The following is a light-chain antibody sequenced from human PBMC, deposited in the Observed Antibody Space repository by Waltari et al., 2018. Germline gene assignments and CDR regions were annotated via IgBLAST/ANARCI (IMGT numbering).Light chain of an antibody. V-gene: IGLV2-14*01. J-gene: IGLJ2*01. CDR1: GRDLRGYDY. CDR2: DVY. CDR3: SSYTSSGVV. Sequence: QSALTQPASVSGSPGQAILLSCTGSGRDLRGYDYVSWYQQYPGKAPRLIIYDVYNRPSGVSNRFSGSKSDNTASLTISGLQAEDESVYYCSSYTSSGVVFGGGTKLTVL.